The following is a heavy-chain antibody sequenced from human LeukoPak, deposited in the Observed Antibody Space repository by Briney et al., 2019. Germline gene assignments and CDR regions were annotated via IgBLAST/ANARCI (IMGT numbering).Heavy chain of an antibody. CDR2: ISYDGSNK. J-gene: IGHJ6*04. V-gene: IGHV3-30*04. D-gene: IGHD2-2*01. Sequence: GGSLRLSCAASGFTFSSYAMHWVRQAPGKGLEWVAVISYDGSNKYYADSVKGRFTISSDNSKNTLYLQMNNLRAEDTAVYYCARVLCRNIVVVPAENYYGMDVWGKGTTVTVSS. CDR1: GFTFSSYA. CDR3: ARVLCRNIVVVPAENYYGMDV.